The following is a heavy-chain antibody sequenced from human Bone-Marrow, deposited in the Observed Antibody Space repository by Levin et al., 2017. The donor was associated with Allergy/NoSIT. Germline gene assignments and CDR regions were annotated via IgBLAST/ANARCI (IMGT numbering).Heavy chain of an antibody. J-gene: IGHJ6*02. D-gene: IGHD3-10*01. V-gene: IGHV1-2*06. CDR1: GYTLNDYA. CDR2: INRNSGGT. CDR3: ARDSGFGGGLGV. Sequence: ASVKVSCKASGYTLNDYAVHWVRQAPGQGLEWLGRINRNSGGTTYAQKFHGRVTITRDTSINTDYMDLSSLTSDDTAVYYCARDSGFGGGLGVWGQGTTVAVSS.